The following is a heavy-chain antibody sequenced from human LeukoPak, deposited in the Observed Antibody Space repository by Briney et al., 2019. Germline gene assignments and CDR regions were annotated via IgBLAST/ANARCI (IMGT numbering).Heavy chain of an antibody. CDR3: ARDSPPDY. CDR2: INQDGSDK. J-gene: IGHJ4*02. V-gene: IGHV3-7*01. Sequence: PGGSLRLSCAASGFTFSNYAMTWVRQAPGKGLECVANINQDGSDKYYVDSVKGRFTISRDNTKNSLYLQMNSLRADDTAVYYCARDSPPDYWGQGTLVTVSS. CDR1: GFTFSNYA.